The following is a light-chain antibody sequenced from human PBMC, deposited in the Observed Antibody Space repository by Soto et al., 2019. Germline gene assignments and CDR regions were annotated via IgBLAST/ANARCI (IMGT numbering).Light chain of an antibody. CDR3: SPYAGSNNNV. J-gene: IGLJ2*01. V-gene: IGLV2-8*01. CDR2: EVS. CDR1: SSDVGGYNF. Sequence: QSALTQPPSASGSPGQSVTISCTGTSSDVGGYNFVSWYQQHPGKAPKLMIYEVSKRPSGVPDRFSGSKSGNTASLTVSGLQAEDEADYYCSPYAGSNNNVFGGGTKLTVL.